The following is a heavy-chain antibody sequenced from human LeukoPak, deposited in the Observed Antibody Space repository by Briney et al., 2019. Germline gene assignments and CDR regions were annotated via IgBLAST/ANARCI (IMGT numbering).Heavy chain of an antibody. CDR2: INHSGRT. CDR3: ARGRRDGNYFGRYYFDY. V-gene: IGHV4-34*01. J-gene: IGHJ4*02. D-gene: IGHD1-26*01. CDR1: GESFSDYY. Sequence: SETLSLTCAVYGESFSDYYWSWLRQPPGKGLEWIGEINHSGRTNYNPSLKSRVAISVDASNNQFSLNLTSVTAADTVVYYCARGRRDGNYFGRYYFDYWGQGTLVTVSS.